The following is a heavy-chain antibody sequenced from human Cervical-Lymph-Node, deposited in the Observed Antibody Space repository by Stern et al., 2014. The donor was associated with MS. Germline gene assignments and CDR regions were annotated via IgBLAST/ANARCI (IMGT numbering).Heavy chain of an antibody. J-gene: IGHJ4*02. V-gene: IGHV2-70*04. CDR3: ARPERGYSYGYGY. CDR1: GFSLSTSGMR. D-gene: IGHD5-18*01. CDR2: LDWDEDK. Sequence: ITLKESGPALVKPTQTLTLTCTFSGFSLSTSGMRVSWIRQPPGKALEGLARLDWDEDKFYSPNLKTMHTISKCTSQNQSVLIMTNMDPVDTATYYCARPERGYSYGYGYWCQGTLVTVAS.